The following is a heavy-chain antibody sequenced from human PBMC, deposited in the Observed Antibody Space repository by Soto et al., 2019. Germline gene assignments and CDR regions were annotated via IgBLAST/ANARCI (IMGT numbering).Heavy chain of an antibody. CDR2: INSDGSST. CDR1: GFTFSSYW. Sequence: EVQLVESGGGLVQPGGSLRLSCAASGFTFSSYWMHWVRQAPGKGLVWVSRINSDGSSTSYADSVKGRFTISRDNATDTLYLQMSSMRAEDTAVYYCARGGSTGWQYYYYYDMDVWGQGTTVTVSS. V-gene: IGHV3-74*01. D-gene: IGHD6-19*01. J-gene: IGHJ6*02. CDR3: ARGGSTGWQYYYYYDMDV.